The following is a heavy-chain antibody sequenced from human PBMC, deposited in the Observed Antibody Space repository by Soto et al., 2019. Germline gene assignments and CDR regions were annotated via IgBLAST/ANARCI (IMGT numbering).Heavy chain of an antibody. Sequence: QVHLVQSGAEVKKPGASVKVSCKGSGYAFTTYGITWVRQAPGQGLEWMGWISAHNGNTNYAQKLQGRVTVTRDTSTSTAYRELRSLRSDATAVYYCARGRDGDYWGEGDVVTVSS. CDR2: ISAHNGNT. D-gene: IGHD6-6*01. CDR3: ARGRDGDY. J-gene: IGHJ4*02. V-gene: IGHV1-18*01. CDR1: GYAFTTYG.